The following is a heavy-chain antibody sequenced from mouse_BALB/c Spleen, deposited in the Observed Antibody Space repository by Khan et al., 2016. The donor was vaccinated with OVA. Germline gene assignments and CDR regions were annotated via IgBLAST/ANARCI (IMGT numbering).Heavy chain of an antibody. CDR1: GYTFTSYW. V-gene: IGHV1-5*01. Sequence: VRLQQSGTVLARPGASVKMSCKASGYTFTSYWMHWVKPRPGQGLEWIGDIYPGNTDTNYNQKFKGKAKLTAVTSTSPAYMELYSLTNEDSAVDYGTRRNWDVAWFAYWGQGTLVTVSA. CDR2: IYPGNTDT. D-gene: IGHD4-1*01. J-gene: IGHJ3*01. CDR3: TRRNWDVAWFAY.